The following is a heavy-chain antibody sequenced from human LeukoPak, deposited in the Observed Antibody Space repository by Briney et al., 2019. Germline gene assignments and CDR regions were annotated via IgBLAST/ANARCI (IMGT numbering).Heavy chain of an antibody. J-gene: IGHJ6*03. D-gene: IGHD4-11*01. CDR2: INPSGGST. CDR1: GYTSTSYY. V-gene: IGHV1-46*03. CDR3: ARDLDYSNYGVFYYYYMDV. Sequence: EASVKVSCKASGYTSTSYYMHWVRQAPGQGLEWMGIINPSGGSTSYAQKFQGRVTMTRDTSTSTVYMELSSLRSEDTAVYYCARDLDYSNYGVFYYYYMDVWGKGTTVTVSS.